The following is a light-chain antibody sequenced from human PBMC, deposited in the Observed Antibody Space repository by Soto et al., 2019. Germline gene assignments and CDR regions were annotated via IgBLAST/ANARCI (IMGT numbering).Light chain of an antibody. CDR3: QQYKSYSGI. J-gene: IGKJ2*02. Sequence: DIPMTQSPSTLSASVGDRVTITCRASQSISSWLAWYQQKPGKAPKLLIYKATSLESGIPSRFSGSGSGTEFTLTISSLQPDDFATYYCQQYKSYSGIFGQGTKLEIK. V-gene: IGKV1-5*03. CDR1: QSISSW. CDR2: KAT.